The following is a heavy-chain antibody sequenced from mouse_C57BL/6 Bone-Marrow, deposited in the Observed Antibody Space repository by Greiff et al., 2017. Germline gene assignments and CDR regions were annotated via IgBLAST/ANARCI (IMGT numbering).Heavy chain of an antibody. CDR1: GFTFSSYG. Sequence: EVMLVESGGDLVKPGGSLKLSCAASGFTFSSYGMSWVRQTPDKRLEWVATISSGGSYTYYPDSVKGRFTISRDNAKNTQYLQMSNLQSEDTAMYYCARSYGTLFAYWGQGTLITVSA. D-gene: IGHD1-2*01. CDR3: ARSYGTLFAY. CDR2: ISSGGSYT. V-gene: IGHV5-6*01. J-gene: IGHJ3*01.